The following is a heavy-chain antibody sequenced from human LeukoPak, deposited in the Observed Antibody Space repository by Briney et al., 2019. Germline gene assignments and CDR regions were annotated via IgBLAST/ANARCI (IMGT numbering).Heavy chain of an antibody. D-gene: IGHD3-16*01. CDR3: ARSNGGEDS. Sequence: PGGSLRLSCAAPGFTFSNYWMYWVRQAPGKGLVWVSLIVNDGSTTTYADSVKGRFTISRDNAKSTLFLQMNSLRAEDTAVYFCARSNGGEDSWGQGTLVTVSS. V-gene: IGHV3-74*01. CDR2: IVNDGSTT. CDR1: GFTFSNYW. J-gene: IGHJ4*02.